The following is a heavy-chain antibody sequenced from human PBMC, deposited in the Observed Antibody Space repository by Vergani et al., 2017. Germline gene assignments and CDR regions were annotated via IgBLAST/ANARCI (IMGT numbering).Heavy chain of an antibody. CDR3: ASGYCSSTSCYAPYDYYGMDV. Sequence: QVQLQQWGAGLLKPSETLSLTCAVYGGSFSGYYWSWIRQPPGKGLEWIGEINHSGSTNYNPSLKSRVTISVDTSKNQFSLKLSSVTAADTAVYYCASGYCSSTSCYAPYDYYGMDVWGKGTTVTVSS. V-gene: IGHV4-34*01. J-gene: IGHJ6*04. CDR1: GGSFSGYY. CDR2: INHSGST. D-gene: IGHD2-2*01.